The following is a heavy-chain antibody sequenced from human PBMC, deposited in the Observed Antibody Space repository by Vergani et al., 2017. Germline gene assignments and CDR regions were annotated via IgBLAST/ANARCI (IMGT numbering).Heavy chain of an antibody. CDR1: GYSFTNYW. V-gene: IGHV5-51*01. CDR3: ARLYGRDSGGSKYFDY. Sequence: EVQLVHSGAEVQKPGESLKIPCQISGYSFTNYWIGWVRQMPEKGLEWVGFIHPAYPVTRYSPSFQGQVTISVDKSISTAYLQRSSLRASDSAMYYCARLYGRDSGGSKYFDYWGQGTLVTVSS. D-gene: IGHD5-12*01. J-gene: IGHJ4*02. CDR2: IHPAYPVT.